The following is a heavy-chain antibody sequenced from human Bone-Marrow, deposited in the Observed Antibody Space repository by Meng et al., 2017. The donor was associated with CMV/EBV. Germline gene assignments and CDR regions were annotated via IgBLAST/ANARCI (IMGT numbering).Heavy chain of an antibody. Sequence: SMKVSCKASGGTFSSYAISWVRQAPGQGLEWMGGIIPIFGTANYAQKFQGRVTITTDESTSTAYMELSSLRSEDTAVYYCASLPRHRYYYYYGMDVWGQGTTVTVSS. CDR2: IIPIFGTA. V-gene: IGHV1-69*05. J-gene: IGHJ6*02. CDR1: GGTFSSYA. CDR3: ASLPRHRYYYYYGMDV.